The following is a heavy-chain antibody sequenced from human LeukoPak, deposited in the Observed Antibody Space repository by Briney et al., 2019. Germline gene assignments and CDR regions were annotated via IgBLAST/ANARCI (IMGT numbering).Heavy chain of an antibody. Sequence: GGSLRLSCAASGFTFSSYAMSWVRQAPGKGLEWVSAISGSGGSTYYADSVKGRFTISRDNSKNTLYLQMNSLRAEDTAVYYCAKDQDFITMIVVVQWANAFDIWGQGTMVTVSS. CDR2: ISGSGGST. J-gene: IGHJ3*02. D-gene: IGHD3-22*01. V-gene: IGHV3-23*01. CDR1: GFTFSSYA. CDR3: AKDQDFITMIVVVQWANAFDI.